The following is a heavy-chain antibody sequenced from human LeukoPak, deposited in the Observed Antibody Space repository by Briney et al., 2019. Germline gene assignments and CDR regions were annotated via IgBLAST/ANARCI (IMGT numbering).Heavy chain of an antibody. J-gene: IGHJ4*02. CDR3: AKDTDTFGGVIIH. Sequence: GGSLRLSCAASGFTFSDNYMNWVRQAPGKGLEWVSGISWNSGSIGYADSVKGRFTISGDNAKNSLYLQMNSLRAEDTALYYCAKDTDTFGGVIIHWGQGTLVTVSS. D-gene: IGHD3-16*01. CDR1: GFTFSDNY. CDR2: ISWNSGSI. V-gene: IGHV3-9*01.